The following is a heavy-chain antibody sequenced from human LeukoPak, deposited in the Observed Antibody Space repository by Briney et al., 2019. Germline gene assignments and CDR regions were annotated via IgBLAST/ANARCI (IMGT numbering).Heavy chain of an antibody. Sequence: GEAPKISCKGSGYSFTSYWIAWVRQMPGKGLEWMGIIYPGDSDTRYSPSFQGQVTISADKSISTAYLQWSSLKASDTAMYYCACDIFTGYYAFDIWGQGTMVTVSS. CDR2: IYPGDSDT. J-gene: IGHJ3*02. CDR3: ACDIFTGYYAFDI. V-gene: IGHV5-51*01. CDR1: GYSFTSYW. D-gene: IGHD3-9*01.